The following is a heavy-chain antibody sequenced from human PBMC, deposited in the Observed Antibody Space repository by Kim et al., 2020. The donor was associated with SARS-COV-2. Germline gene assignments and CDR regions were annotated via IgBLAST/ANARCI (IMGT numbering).Heavy chain of an antibody. J-gene: IGHJ5*02. CDR2: IYYSGST. CDR1: GGSISSYY. V-gene: IGHV4-59*08. CDR3: ARLGRDTIFGVVRGAWFDP. Sequence: SETLSLTCTVSGGSISSYYWSWIRQPPGKGLEWIGYIYYSGSTNYNPSLKSRVTISVDTSKNQFSLKLSSVTAADTAVYYCARLGRDTIFGVVRGAWFDP. D-gene: IGHD3-3*01.